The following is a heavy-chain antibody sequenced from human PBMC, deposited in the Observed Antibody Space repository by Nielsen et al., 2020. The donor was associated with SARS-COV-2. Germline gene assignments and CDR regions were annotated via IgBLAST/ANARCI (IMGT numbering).Heavy chain of an antibody. D-gene: IGHD6-19*01. J-gene: IGHJ3*02. V-gene: IGHV3-11*06. CDR1: GFTFSDYY. CDR3: ARGEGGSGWSFDENDAFDI. Sequence: GESLKISCAASGFTFSDYYMSWIRQAPGKGLEWVSSISSSSSYIYYADSVKGRFTISRDNAKNSLYLQMNSLRAEDTAVYYCARGEGGSGWSFDENDAFDIWGQGTMVTVSS. CDR2: ISSSSSYI.